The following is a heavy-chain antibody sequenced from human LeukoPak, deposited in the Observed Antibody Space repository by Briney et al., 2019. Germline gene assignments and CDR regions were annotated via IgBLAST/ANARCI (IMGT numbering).Heavy chain of an antibody. J-gene: IGHJ4*02. CDR2: IYTSGST. CDR3: AKVEVDYYFDY. Sequence: SETLSLTCTVSGGSISSGSYYWSWIRQPAGKVLEWIGRIYTSGSTNYNPSLKSRVTISVDMSKNQFSLKLSSVTAADTAVYYCAKVEVDYYFDYWGQGTLVTVSS. D-gene: IGHD3-3*01. V-gene: IGHV4-61*02. CDR1: GGSISSGSYY.